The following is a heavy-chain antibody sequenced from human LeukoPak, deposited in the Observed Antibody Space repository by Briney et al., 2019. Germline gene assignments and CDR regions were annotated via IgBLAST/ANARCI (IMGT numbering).Heavy chain of an antibody. CDR1: GFSFSSYD. J-gene: IGHJ3*02. CDR3: AGQARPGSAEGAFDI. Sequence: GGSLRLSCAASGFSFSSYDMNWVRQDKGKGLEWVSAISTAGDPYYLGSVKGRFTISRENAKNSFYLQMNSLRAGDTAVYYCAGQARPGSAEGAFDIWGQGTMVTVSS. CDR2: ISTAGDP. V-gene: IGHV3-13*05. D-gene: IGHD2-2*01.